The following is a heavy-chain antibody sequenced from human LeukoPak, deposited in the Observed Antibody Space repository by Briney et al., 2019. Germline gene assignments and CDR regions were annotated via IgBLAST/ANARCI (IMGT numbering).Heavy chain of an antibody. CDR2: TIPMFGTA. CDR1: RGTFGSYS. CDR3: ARGSPRFLEWLPYLDNWFDP. Sequence: SVKLSSKASRGTFGSYSISWVRHAPRHGSEWMGGTIPMFGTANYAKKFQGRVTITADESTSTAYMELSSLRSEDTAVYYCARGSPRFLEWLPYLDNWFDPWGQGTLVTVSS. V-gene: IGHV1-69*13. J-gene: IGHJ5*02. D-gene: IGHD3-3*01.